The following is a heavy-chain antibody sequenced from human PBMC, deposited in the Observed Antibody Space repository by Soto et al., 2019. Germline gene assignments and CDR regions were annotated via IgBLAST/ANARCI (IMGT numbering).Heavy chain of an antibody. Sequence: GCMGLSCAACRLTFRSYAMSWVREAPGKGLEWVSAISGSGGSTYYADSVKGRFTISRDNSKNTLYLQMNSLRAEDTAVYYCAKPLGGYYYYGMDVWGQGTTLTVSS. J-gene: IGHJ6*01. CDR1: RLTFRSYA. CDR3: AKPLGGYYYYGMDV. V-gene: IGHV3-23*01. CDR2: ISGSGGST.